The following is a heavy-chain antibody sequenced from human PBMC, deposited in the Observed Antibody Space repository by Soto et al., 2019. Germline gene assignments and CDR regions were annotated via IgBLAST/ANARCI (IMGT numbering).Heavy chain of an antibody. CDR2: IYYSGYT. CDR1: GGSISSSSYY. CDR3: ARHNGPLYVGYYYDMDV. D-gene: IGHD3-16*01. V-gene: IGHV4-39*01. J-gene: IGHJ6*02. Sequence: KPSETLSLTCTVSGGSISSSSYYWGWIRQPPGKGLEWIGSIYYSGYTYYNTSLKSRVTISVDTSKNQYSLKQSSVTAAVTAVYYCARHNGPLYVGYYYDMDVWGQGTTVTVSS.